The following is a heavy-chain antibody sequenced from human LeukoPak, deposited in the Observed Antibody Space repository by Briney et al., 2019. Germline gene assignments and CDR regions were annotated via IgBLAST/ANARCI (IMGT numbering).Heavy chain of an antibody. CDR1: GYTFTGFD. D-gene: IGHD2-15*01. CDR3: ARVDGSPDY. V-gene: IGHV1-8*03. CDR2: VNLKSGYT. J-gene: IGHJ4*02. Sequence: ASVKVSCKASGYTFTGFDINWVRQATGQGLEWMGWVNLKSGYTGYAQKFQGRVTITRDTSINTAYMELSSLRSEDTAVYYCARVDGSPDYWGQGTLVTVSS.